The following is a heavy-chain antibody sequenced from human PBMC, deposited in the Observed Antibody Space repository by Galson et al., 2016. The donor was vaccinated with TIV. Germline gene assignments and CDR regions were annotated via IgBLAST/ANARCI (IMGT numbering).Heavy chain of an antibody. J-gene: IGHJ6*02. D-gene: IGHD2/OR15-2a*01. CDR1: GDSISSGDYY. CDR2: IYYSGTV. Sequence: TLSLTCSVFGDSISSGDYYWSWVRQSPGKGLEWIGYIYYSGTVHYNPSLKSRVSISVDRSRNHFSLNLRSVTAADTAVYYCARVFLPFYYAMDVWGQGTTVTVSS. CDR3: ARVFLPFYYAMDV. V-gene: IGHV4-30-4*08.